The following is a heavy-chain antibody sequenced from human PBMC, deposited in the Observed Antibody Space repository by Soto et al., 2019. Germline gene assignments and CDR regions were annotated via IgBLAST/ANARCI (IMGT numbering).Heavy chain of an antibody. CDR1: GYTFTSYD. CDR3: ASVRRNLPSNYYYMDV. CDR2: MNPNSGNT. Sequence: ASVKVSCKASGYTFTSYDINWVRQATGQGLEWMGWMNPNSGNTGYAQKFQGRVTMTRNTSISTAYMELSSLRSEDTAVYYCASVRRNLPSNYYYMDVWGKGTTVTASS. V-gene: IGHV1-8*01. D-gene: IGHD3-10*02. J-gene: IGHJ6*03.